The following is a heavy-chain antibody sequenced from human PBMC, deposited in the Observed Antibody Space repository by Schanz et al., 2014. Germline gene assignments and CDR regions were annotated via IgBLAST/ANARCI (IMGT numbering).Heavy chain of an antibody. V-gene: IGHV3-30*03. CDR3: ARKVVATIGGYYDN. Sequence: VQLVESGGGVVQPGRSLRLSCAASGFTFSTHAMHWVRQAPGKGLEWVALVSSDGNNDYYTDSVKGRFTISRDNSKNTLYLQMNSLSAEDTAVYYCARKVVATIGGYYDNWGQGTLVTVSS. D-gene: IGHD5-12*01. J-gene: IGHJ4*02. CDR2: VSSDGNND. CDR1: GFTFSTHA.